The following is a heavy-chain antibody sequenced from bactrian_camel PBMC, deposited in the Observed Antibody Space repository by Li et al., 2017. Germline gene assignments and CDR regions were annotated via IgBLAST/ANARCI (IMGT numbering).Heavy chain of an antibody. D-gene: IGHD1*01. J-gene: IGHJ6*01. Sequence: VQLVESGGGLVQPGGSLRLSCVRSEFISTYYMSWVRQAPGKGPEWVSTTGADGTTYYADSVKGRFTISRDNAKNTVYLQMNSLKAEDTNIYYCALHAVQISFGRRYCVLSRGADSGYWGQGTQVTVS. CDR3: ALHAVQISFGRRYCVLSRGADSGY. CDR1: EFISTYY. V-gene: IGHV3S10*01. CDR2: TGADGTT.